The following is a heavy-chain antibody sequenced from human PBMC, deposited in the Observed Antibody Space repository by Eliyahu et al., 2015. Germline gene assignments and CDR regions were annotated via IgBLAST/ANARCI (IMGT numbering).Heavy chain of an antibody. D-gene: IGHD4-11*01. CDR3: AKGDSKAAVAANWFDP. Sequence: EVLLLESGGGLAPPGGSLRLSCRISGFTFSNYAMTWVRQAPGKGLQWVSSISGSRGSTYYEESLKGRFTISRDNSKDTLYLQMNNLTVDDTAVYYCAKGDSKAAVAANWFDPWGQGTLVTVSS. J-gene: IGHJ5*02. CDR1: GFTFSNYA. V-gene: IGHV3-23*01. CDR2: ISGSRGST.